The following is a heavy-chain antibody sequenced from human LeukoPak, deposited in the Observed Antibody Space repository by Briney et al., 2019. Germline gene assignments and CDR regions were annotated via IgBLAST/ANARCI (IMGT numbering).Heavy chain of an antibody. V-gene: IGHV3-21*01. CDR3: ARALNWNYRAPFDY. J-gene: IGHJ4*02. Sequence: GGSLRLSCAASGFTFSGYSMNWVRQAPGTGLEWVSSISSSSSYIYYADSVKGRFTISRDNAKNSLYLQMNSLRAEDTAVYYCARALNWNYRAPFDYWGQGTLVTVSS. CDR2: ISSSSSYI. D-gene: IGHD1-7*01. CDR1: GFTFSGYS.